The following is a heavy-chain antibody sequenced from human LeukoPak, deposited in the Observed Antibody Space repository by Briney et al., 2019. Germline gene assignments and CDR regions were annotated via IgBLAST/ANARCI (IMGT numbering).Heavy chain of an antibody. CDR2: IYYSGST. CDR1: GGSISSYY. D-gene: IGHD5-24*01. Sequence: SETLSLTCTVSGGSISSYYWSWIRQPPGKGLEWIGYIYYSGSTNYNPSLKSRVTISVDTSKNQFSLKLSSVTAADTAVYYCARCSEVGYNPWFDYWGQGTLVTVSS. CDR3: ARCSEVGYNPWFDY. V-gene: IGHV4-59*01. J-gene: IGHJ4*02.